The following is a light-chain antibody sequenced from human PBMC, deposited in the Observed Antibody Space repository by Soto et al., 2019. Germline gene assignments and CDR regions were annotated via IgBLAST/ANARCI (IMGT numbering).Light chain of an antibody. V-gene: IGKV3-20*01. CDR3: QQHRT. CDR2: GAS. J-gene: IGKJ1*01. Sequence: VVWPQSPVNLSLSPGQRCTLSCRASQSFRGLLAWYQQKPGQPPRLLIYGASSRAAGIPDRFTGSGSGTEFTLTISRLEPEDFAVYFCQQHRTFGQGTKVDIK. CDR1: QSFRGL.